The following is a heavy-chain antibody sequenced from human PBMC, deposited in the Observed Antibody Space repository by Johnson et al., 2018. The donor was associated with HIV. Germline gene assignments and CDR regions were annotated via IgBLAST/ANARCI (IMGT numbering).Heavy chain of an antibody. J-gene: IGHJ3*02. CDR1: GFTFSSYW. CDR2: ISSSGGTI. Sequence: VQVVESGGGLVQPGGSLRLSCAASGFTFSSYWMSWVRQAPEKGLEWISYISSSGGTIFYADSVKGRFTISRDIAKNTLYLQMHSLRVEDTASYYCARDLVGSPRAFDIWGQGTMVTISS. CDR3: ARDLVGSPRAFDI. D-gene: IGHD2-8*02. V-gene: IGHV3-48*04.